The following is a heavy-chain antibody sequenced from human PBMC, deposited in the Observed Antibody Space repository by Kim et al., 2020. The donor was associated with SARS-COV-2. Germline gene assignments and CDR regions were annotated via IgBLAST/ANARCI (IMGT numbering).Heavy chain of an antibody. Sequence: GGSLRLSCAASGFTFSSYGMHWVRQAPGKGLEWVAFISYDGSNKYYADSVKGRFTISRDNSKNTLYLQMNSLRAEDTAVYYCAKDLDGDRFDYWGQGTLVTVSS. CDR3: AKDLDGDRFDY. D-gene: IGHD4-17*01. V-gene: IGHV3-30*18. CDR1: GFTFSSYG. CDR2: ISYDGSNK. J-gene: IGHJ4*02.